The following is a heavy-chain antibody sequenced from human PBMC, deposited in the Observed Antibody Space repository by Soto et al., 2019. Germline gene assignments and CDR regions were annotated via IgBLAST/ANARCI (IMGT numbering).Heavy chain of an antibody. CDR3: ARVEVSTIFGVVNPNFYYYYGMDV. Sequence: GASVKVSCKASGGTFSSYAISWVRQAPGQGLEWMGGNIPIFGTANYAQKFQGRVTITADKSTSTAYMELSSLRSEDTAVYYCARVEVSTIFGVVNPNFYYYYGMDVWGQGTTVTAP. CDR2: NIPIFGTA. CDR1: GGTFSSYA. J-gene: IGHJ6*02. D-gene: IGHD3-3*01. V-gene: IGHV1-69*06.